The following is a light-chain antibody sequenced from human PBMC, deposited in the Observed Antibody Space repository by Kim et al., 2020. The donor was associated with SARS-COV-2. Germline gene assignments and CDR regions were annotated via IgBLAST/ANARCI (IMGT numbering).Light chain of an antibody. V-gene: IGKV3-11*01. CDR3: QQRSNWPT. J-gene: IGKJ2*01. CDR1: QSVSSY. CDR2: DAA. Sequence: LSLSPGESATLSCRASQSVSSYLAWYQQKPGQAPRLLIYDAANGATGIPARFSGSGSGTDFTLNISSLEPEDFAVYYCQQRSNWPTFGQGTKLEIK.